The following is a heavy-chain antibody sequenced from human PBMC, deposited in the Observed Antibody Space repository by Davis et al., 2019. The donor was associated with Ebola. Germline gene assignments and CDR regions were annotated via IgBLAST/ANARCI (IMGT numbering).Heavy chain of an antibody. D-gene: IGHD2-8*01. V-gene: IGHV3-30-3*01. CDR1: GFTFSSYA. Sequence: PGGSLRLSCAASGFTFSSYAMHWVRQAPGKGLEWVAVISYDGSNKYYADSVKGRFTISRDNSKNTLYLQMNSLRAEDTAVYYCARGLDIVLMVYALDYWGQGTLVTVSS. CDR2: ISYDGSNK. J-gene: IGHJ4*02. CDR3: ARGLDIVLMVYALDY.